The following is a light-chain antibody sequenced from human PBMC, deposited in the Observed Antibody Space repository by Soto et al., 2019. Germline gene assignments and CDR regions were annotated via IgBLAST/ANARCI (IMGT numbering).Light chain of an antibody. V-gene: IGKV1-5*03. CDR3: EHYSSYSST. Sequence: MTQSPSAMAPSVGDTVRATWRASESLSRWLAWYQQKPGKAPKLLIYKASSLQSGVPSRFSGGGSGTDFTLTICSLQPDDFAAYYCEHYSSYSSTFGEGTKVDIK. CDR1: ESLSRW. CDR2: KAS. J-gene: IGKJ1*01.